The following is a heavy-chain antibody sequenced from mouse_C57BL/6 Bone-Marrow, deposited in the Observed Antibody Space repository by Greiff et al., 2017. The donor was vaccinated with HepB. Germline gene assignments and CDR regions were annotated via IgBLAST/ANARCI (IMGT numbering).Heavy chain of an antibody. CDR3: TRSTAYYFDY. J-gene: IGHJ2*01. Sequence: VQLQQSGAELVRPGASVTLSCKASGYTFTDYGMHWVKQTPVHGLEWIGAIDPETGGTAYNQKFKGKAILTADKSSSTAYMELRSLTSEDSAVYYCTRSTAYYFDYWGQGTTLTVSS. CDR1: GYTFTDYG. D-gene: IGHD1-2*01. CDR2: IDPETGGT. V-gene: IGHV1-15*01.